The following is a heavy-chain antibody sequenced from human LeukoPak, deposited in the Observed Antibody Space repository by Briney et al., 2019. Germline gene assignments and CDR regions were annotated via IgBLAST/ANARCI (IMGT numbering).Heavy chain of an antibody. J-gene: IGHJ4*02. CDR1: GYTFTGYY. CDR3: ARGVHNYGNFDF. D-gene: IGHD5-18*01. Sequence: ASVTVSCRASGYTFTGYYMHWVRQAPGQGLEWMGWINPNSGGTNYAQKFQGRVTMTRDTSTSTVYMELRSLRSEDTAVYSCARGVHNYGNFDFWGQGTLVTVSS. V-gene: IGHV1-2*02. CDR2: INPNSGGT.